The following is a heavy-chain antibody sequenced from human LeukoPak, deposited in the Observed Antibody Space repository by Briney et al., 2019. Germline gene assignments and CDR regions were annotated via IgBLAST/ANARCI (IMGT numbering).Heavy chain of an antibody. V-gene: IGHV4-34*01. CDR1: GGSFSGYY. CDR3: ARGRDGYND. J-gene: IGHJ4*02. Sequence: KTSETLSLTCAFYGGSFSGYYWSWIRQSPGKGLEWIGEINHSGAIDYNTSLKRRVTISVDTSKNQLSLKLTSVTAADTAVYYRARGRDGYNDWGQGTLVTVSS. CDR2: INHSGAI. D-gene: IGHD5-24*01.